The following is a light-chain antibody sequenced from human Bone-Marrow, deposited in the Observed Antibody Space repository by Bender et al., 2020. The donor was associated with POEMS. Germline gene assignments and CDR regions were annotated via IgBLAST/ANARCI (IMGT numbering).Light chain of an antibody. CDR1: EVGDKY. CDR3: QAWDSSTPV. CDR2: QDR. V-gene: IGLV3-1*01. Sequence: SFDLSQPPSVSVSPGQTATITCSGDEVGDKYTSWYQQKPGQSPVLFIYQDRKRPSGIPERFSGSSSGNTATLTISGTQAIDEADYYCQAWDSSTPVFGTGTKVAVL. J-gene: IGLJ1*01.